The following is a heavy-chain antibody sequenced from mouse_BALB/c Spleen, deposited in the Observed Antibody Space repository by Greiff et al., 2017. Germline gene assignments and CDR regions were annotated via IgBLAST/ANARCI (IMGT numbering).Heavy chain of an antibody. Sequence: VQLQQSAAELARPGASVKMSCKASGYTFTSYTMHWVKQRPGQGLEWIGYINPSSGYTEYNQKFKDKTTLTADKSSSTAYMQLSSLTSEDSAVYYCARGNYYGSRSDYWGQGTTLTVSA. V-gene: IGHV1-4*02. CDR2: INPSSGYT. CDR1: GYTFTSYT. CDR3: ARGNYYGSRSDY. D-gene: IGHD1-1*01. J-gene: IGHJ2*01.